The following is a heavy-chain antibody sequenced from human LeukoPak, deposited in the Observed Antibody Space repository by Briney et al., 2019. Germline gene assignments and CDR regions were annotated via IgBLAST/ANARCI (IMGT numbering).Heavy chain of an antibody. J-gene: IGHJ3*02. CDR2: ISSSSIYI. V-gene: IGHV3-21*01. D-gene: IGHD4-11*01. Sequence: PGGSLRLSCAASGFTFSNYRMNWVRQAPGKGLEWVSSISSSSIYIYYADSVKGRFTISRDNARNSLYLQMNSLRAEDTAVYFCARGYSNYGYAFDIWGQGTMVTVSS. CDR3: ARGYSNYGYAFDI. CDR1: GFTFSNYR.